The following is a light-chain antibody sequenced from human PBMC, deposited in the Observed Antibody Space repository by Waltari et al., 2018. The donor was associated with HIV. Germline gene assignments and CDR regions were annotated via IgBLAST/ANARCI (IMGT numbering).Light chain of an antibody. Sequence: QSALIQLASVSGSPGQSVTIPCTGTTSDFNDNKYVYWYQQHPGRAPKLIIFEVSYRPSGVSDRFSGSKSGSTASLTISGLQTEDEADYYCSSYKTRNSVVFGGGTELIV. CDR2: EVS. V-gene: IGLV2-14*01. CDR1: TSDFNDNKY. CDR3: SSYKTRNSVV. J-gene: IGLJ2*01.